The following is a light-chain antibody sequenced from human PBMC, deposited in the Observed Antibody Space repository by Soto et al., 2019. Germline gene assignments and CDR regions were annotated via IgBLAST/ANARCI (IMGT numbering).Light chain of an antibody. J-gene: IGLJ1*01. V-gene: IGLV2-14*01. CDR2: EVT. Sequence: QSALTQPASVSGSPGQSITISCAGTSSDVADYNYVSWYQQHPGKAPKLMIYEVTNRPSGVSNRFSGSKSGNTASLTISGLQAEDEADYYCSSYTSSSTDVFGTGTKVTVL. CDR1: SSDVADYNY. CDR3: SSYTSSSTDV.